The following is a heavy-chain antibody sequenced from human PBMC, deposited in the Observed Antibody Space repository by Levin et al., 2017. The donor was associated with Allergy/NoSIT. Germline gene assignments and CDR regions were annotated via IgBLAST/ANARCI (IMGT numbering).Heavy chain of an antibody. Sequence: PSETLSLTCTVSGGSISSGGYYWSWIRQHPGKGLEWIGYIYYSGSTYYNPSLKSRVTISVDTSKNQFSLKLSSVTAADTAVYYCARGVVQGVLRGDFDYWGQGTLVTVSS. CDR1: GGSISSGGYY. CDR2: IYYSGST. V-gene: IGHV4-31*03. CDR3: ARGVVQGVLRGDFDY. D-gene: IGHD3-10*01. J-gene: IGHJ4*02.